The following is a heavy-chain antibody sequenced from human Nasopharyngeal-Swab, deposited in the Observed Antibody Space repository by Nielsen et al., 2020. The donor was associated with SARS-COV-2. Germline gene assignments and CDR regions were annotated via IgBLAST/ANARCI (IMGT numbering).Heavy chain of an antibody. CDR2: ISGSGGST. CDR3: AKGLVEYYDILTGHYIIGY. D-gene: IGHD3-9*01. V-gene: IGHV3-23*01. Sequence: VRQAPGKGLEWVSAISGSGGSTYYADSVKGRFTISRDNSKNTLYLQMNSLRAEDTAVYYCAKGLVEYYDILTGHYIIGYWGQGTLVTVSS. J-gene: IGHJ4*02.